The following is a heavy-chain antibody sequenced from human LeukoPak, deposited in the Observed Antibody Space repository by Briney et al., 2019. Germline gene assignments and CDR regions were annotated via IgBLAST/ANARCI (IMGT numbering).Heavy chain of an antibody. CDR2: IYTSGST. V-gene: IGHV4-4*07. Sequence: SETLSLTCTVSGGSISSYYWSWIRQPAGKGLEWIGRIYTSGSTNYNPSLKSRVTMSVDTSKNHFSLKLSSVTAADTAVYYCARENRVGIAAANFDYWGQGTLVTVSS. D-gene: IGHD6-13*01. CDR1: GGSISSYY. J-gene: IGHJ4*02. CDR3: ARENRVGIAAANFDY.